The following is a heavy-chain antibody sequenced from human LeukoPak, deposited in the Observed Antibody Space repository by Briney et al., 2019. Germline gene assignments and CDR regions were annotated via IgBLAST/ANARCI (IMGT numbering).Heavy chain of an antibody. CDR1: GGSISSYY. CDR2: IYYSGST. D-gene: IGHD1-26*01. V-gene: IGHV4-59*01. J-gene: IGHJ4*02. CDR3: ARALSGSYAY. Sequence: PSETLSLTCTVSGGSISSYYWSWIRQPPGKGLEWIGHIYYSGSTNYNPSLKSRVTISVDTSKNQFSLKLSSVTAADTAVYYCARALSGSYAYRGQGTLVTVSS.